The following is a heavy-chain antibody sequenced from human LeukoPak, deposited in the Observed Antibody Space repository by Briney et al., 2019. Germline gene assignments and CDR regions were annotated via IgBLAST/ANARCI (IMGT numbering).Heavy chain of an antibody. V-gene: IGHV3-11*06. Sequence: PGGSLRLSCAASGFTFSDYYMSWIRQAPGKGLEWVSYITTSSSYTNYADSVKGRFTISRDNPKNSLYLQMNSLRAEDTAVYYCARRRMGSSFSLDYWGQGTLVTVSS. CDR1: GFTFSDYY. CDR3: ARRRMGSSFSLDY. D-gene: IGHD6-13*01. J-gene: IGHJ4*02. CDR2: ITTSSSYT.